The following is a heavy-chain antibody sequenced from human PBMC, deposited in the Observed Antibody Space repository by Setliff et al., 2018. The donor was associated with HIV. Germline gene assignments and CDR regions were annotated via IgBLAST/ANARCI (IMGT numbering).Heavy chain of an antibody. D-gene: IGHD6-13*01. J-gene: IGHJ3*02. V-gene: IGHV4-59*01. CDR1: GGSISSYY. Sequence: PSETLSLTCTVSGGSISSYYWSWIRQSPGKGLEWLGYIYYSGSTNYNPSLKSRVTVLVDTSKNQLSLKLNSVTAADTAVYYCARATFSSSWYPFDGFDIWGQGTPVTVSS. CDR3: ARATFSSSWYPFDGFDI. CDR2: IYYSGST.